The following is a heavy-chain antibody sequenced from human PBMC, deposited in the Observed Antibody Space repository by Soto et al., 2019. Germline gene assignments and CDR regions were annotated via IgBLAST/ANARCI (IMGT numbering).Heavy chain of an antibody. CDR1: GGTFSSYA. CDR3: ARSQGSSTSLEIYYYYYYGMDV. D-gene: IGHD2-2*01. J-gene: IGHJ6*02. V-gene: IGHV1-69*01. CDR2: IIPISGTA. Sequence: QVQLVQSGAEVKKPGSSVKVSCKASGGTFSSYAISWVRQAPGQWLEWIGGIIPISGTANYAQKFQGRVTITADESTSTAYMELSSLRSEDTAVYYCARSQGSSTSLEIYYYYYYGMDVWGQGTTVTVSS.